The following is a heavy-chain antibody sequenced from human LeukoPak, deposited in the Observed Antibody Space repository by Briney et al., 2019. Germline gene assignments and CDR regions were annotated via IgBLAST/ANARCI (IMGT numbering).Heavy chain of an antibody. D-gene: IGHD2-2*01. Sequence: ASVKVSCKASGYTFTSYYMHWVRQAPGQGLEWMGIINPSGGSTSYAQKFQGRVTMTGDMSTSTVYMELSSLRSEDTAVYYCARCVPAATAGVNAFDIWGQGTMVTVSS. CDR1: GYTFTSYY. J-gene: IGHJ3*02. V-gene: IGHV1-46*01. CDR2: INPSGGST. CDR3: ARCVPAATAGVNAFDI.